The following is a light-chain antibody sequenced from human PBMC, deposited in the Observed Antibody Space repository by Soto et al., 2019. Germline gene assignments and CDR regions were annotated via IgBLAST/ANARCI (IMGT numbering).Light chain of an antibody. CDR1: QSVSSS. J-gene: IGKJ1*01. CDR3: LQYNNWWT. V-gene: IGKV3-15*01. Sequence: VMTQSPATQSVSPGQRATLSCRASQSVSSSLAWYQQKPGRSPRLLIYGASTRAIGIPARFSGSGSGTEFTLTISSLQSEDFAVYYCLQYNNWWTFGQGTKVDIK. CDR2: GAS.